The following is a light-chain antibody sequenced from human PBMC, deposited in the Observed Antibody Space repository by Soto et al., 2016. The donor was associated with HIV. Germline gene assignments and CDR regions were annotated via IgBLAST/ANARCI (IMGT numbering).Light chain of an antibody. J-gene: IGLJ2*01. V-gene: IGLV3-1*01. CDR2: QDA. CDR3: QAWDSSTGV. CDR1: KLWEKY. Sequence: SYELTQPPSVSVSPGQTARITCSGDKLWEKYVSWYQQKPGQSPVLVIYQDAMRPSGIPERFSGSNSRNTATLTISGTQTMDEADYYCQAWDSSTGVFGGGTELTVL.